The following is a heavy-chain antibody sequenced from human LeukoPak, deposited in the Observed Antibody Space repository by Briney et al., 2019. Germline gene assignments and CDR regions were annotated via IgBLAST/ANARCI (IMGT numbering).Heavy chain of an antibody. V-gene: IGHV1-46*01. Sequence: ASVKVSCKASGYTFTSYYMHWVRQAPGQGLEWMGIINPSGGSTSYAQKFQGRVTMTRDTSTSTVYMELSSLRSEDTAVYYCARGGGSSTSCSLFSCYYYYYMDVWGKGTTVTVSS. D-gene: IGHD2-2*01. J-gene: IGHJ6*03. CDR1: GYTFTSYY. CDR2: INPSGGST. CDR3: ARGGGSSTSCSLFSCYYYYYMDV.